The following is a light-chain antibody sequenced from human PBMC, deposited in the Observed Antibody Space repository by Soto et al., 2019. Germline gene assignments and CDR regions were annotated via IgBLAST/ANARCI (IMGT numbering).Light chain of an antibody. V-gene: IGKV1-5*03. CDR2: LAS. Sequence: DIQMTQSPSILYASVGDRVTITCRASQSTGRYLAWYQQKPGKAPKLLIHLASSLENGVPSRFSGSGSGTDFSLTISSLQPDDFATYYCQQYTRHSTFGQGTKVKIX. CDR1: QSTGRY. CDR3: QQYTRHST. J-gene: IGKJ1*01.